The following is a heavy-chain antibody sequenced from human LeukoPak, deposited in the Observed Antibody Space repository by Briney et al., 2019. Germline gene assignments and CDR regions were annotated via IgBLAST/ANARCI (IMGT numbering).Heavy chain of an antibody. V-gene: IGHV4-39*01. D-gene: IGHD3-22*01. CDR3: ARRVREYYDSSGYYNY. CDR1: GGSISSSSYY. CDR2: IYYSGST. Sequence: PSETLSLTCTVSGGSISSSSYYWGWIRQPPGKGLEWIGSIYYSGSTYYNPSLKSRVTISVDTSKNQFSLKLSSVTAADTAVYYCARRVREYYDSSGYYNYWGQGTLVTVSS. J-gene: IGHJ4*02.